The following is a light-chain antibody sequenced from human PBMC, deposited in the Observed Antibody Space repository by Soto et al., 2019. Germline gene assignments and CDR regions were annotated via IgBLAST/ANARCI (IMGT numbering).Light chain of an antibody. Sequence: EIVMTQSPATLSVSQRERATLSCRASESVYSNLAWYQQKPGQAPTLLIFAASTRATGIPARFSGSGSGTEFTLAISSLQSEDFAVYYCQQYAKWPLTFGGGTKVEIK. CDR1: ESVYSN. V-gene: IGKV3-15*01. CDR2: AAS. J-gene: IGKJ4*01. CDR3: QQYAKWPLT.